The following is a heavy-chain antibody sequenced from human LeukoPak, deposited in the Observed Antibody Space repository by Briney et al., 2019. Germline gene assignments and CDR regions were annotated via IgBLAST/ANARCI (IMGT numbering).Heavy chain of an antibody. CDR2: INWNGGST. Sequence: GGSLRLSCAASGFTFSSYGMHWVRQAPGKGLEWVSGINWNGGSTGYADSVKGRFTISRDNAKNSLYLQMNSLRAEDTALYYCARDFRSRYCSSTSCYTFDYWGQGTLVTVSS. J-gene: IGHJ4*02. D-gene: IGHD2-2*01. CDR1: GFTFSSYG. CDR3: ARDFRSRYCSSTSCYTFDY. V-gene: IGHV3-20*04.